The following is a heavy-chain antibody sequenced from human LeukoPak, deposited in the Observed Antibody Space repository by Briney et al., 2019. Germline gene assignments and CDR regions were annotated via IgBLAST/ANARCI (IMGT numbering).Heavy chain of an antibody. CDR1: GYTFTGYV. CDR3: ARDGEDIVVVPAAPGGGAFDI. D-gene: IGHD2-2*01. J-gene: IGHJ3*02. Sequence: SVKVSCKASGYTFTGYVMHGVRQAPGQGLEWMGGIIPIFGTANYAQKFNRRVTNTTYESTSKAYMELSSLRTEDTAVYYCARDGEDIVVVPAAPGGGAFDIWGQGTMVTVSS. V-gene: IGHV1-69*05. CDR2: IIPIFGTA.